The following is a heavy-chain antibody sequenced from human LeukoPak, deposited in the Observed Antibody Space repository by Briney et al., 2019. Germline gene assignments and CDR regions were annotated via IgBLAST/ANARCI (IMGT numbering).Heavy chain of an antibody. D-gene: IGHD2-2*01. CDR1: GYTLTELS. CDR2: FDPEDSET. J-gene: IGHJ4*02. V-gene: IGHV1-24*01. Sequence: ASVKVSCKVSGYTLTELSMHWVRQAPGKGLEWMGGFDPEDSETIYAQKFQGRVTMTEDTSTDTAYMELSSLRSEDTAVYYCATAYCSSTSCYFDYWGQGTLVTVSS. CDR3: ATAYCSSTSCYFDY.